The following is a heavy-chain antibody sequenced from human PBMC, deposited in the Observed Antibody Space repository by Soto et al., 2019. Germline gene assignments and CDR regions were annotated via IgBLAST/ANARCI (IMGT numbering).Heavy chain of an antibody. CDR3: ARDASYYSLWSGYYPSRNGMDV. V-gene: IGHV3-33*01. D-gene: IGHD3-3*01. J-gene: IGHJ6*02. Sequence: PVGSLRLSCAASGFTFSSFGMHWVRQAPGKGLEWVSLIWYDGSKKSYGDSVKGRFTISRDNSRNTVYLQMNGLRADDTAVYYCARDASYYSLWSGYYPSRNGMDVWGQGTTVTVSS. CDR1: GFTFSSFG. CDR2: IWYDGSKK.